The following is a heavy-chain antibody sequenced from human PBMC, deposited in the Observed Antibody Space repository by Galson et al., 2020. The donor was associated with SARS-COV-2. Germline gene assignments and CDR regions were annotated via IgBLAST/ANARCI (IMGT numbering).Heavy chain of an antibody. V-gene: IGHV2-5*02. D-gene: IGHD3-10*01. CDR2: IFWDTDK. J-gene: IGHJ5*02. Sequence: SGPTLVKPTQTLTLTCTFSRFSLNTSGVGVGWIRQPPGKALDWLALIFWDTDKRYSPSLKSRLTITKDSSKNQVVLTMTNMDPVDTATSYCAHSSGWAVVGNIWHDPWGEGALVTVSS. CDR3: AHSSGWAVVGNIWHDP. CDR1: RFSLNTSGVG.